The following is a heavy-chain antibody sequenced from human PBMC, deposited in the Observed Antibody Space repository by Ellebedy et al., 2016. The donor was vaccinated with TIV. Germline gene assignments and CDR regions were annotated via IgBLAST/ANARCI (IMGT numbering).Heavy chain of an antibody. CDR1: GYTFTGYY. CDR2: INPNSGGT. D-gene: IGHD4-17*01. CDR3: ARDYGDSSYFDL. V-gene: IGHV1-2*02. Sequence: ASVKVSXKASGYTFTGYYMHWVRQAPGQGLEWMGWINPNSGGTNYAQKFQGRVTMTRDTSISTAYMELSRLRSDDTAVYYCARDYGDSSYFDLWGRGTLVTVSS. J-gene: IGHJ2*01.